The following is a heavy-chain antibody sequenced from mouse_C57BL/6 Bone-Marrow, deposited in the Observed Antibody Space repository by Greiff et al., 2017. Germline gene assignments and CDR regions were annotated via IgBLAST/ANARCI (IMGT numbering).Heavy chain of an antibody. D-gene: IGHD2-4*01. V-gene: IGHV1-64*01. CDR1: GYTFTNYW. CDR2: MHPNGGSP. Sequence: VQLQQPGAELVKPGASVKLSCKASGYTFTNYWMHWVKQRPGQGLEWIGMMHPNGGSPDYNEKFKSEATLSVDKSSWTAYMELSSLTSGDAAVYYCARSYDYDDYTMDYWGQGTSVTVSS. CDR3: ARSYDYDDYTMDY. J-gene: IGHJ4*01.